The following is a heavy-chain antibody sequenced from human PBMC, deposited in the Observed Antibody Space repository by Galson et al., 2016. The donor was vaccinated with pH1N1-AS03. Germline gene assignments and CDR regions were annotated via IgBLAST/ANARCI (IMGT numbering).Heavy chain of an antibody. D-gene: IGHD3-10*01. CDR1: QSIFSKYQ. V-gene: IGHV3-23*01. CDR2: FAGSAEKT. Sequence: SLRLSCTVSQSIFSKYQMSWVRQAPGKGLERVSTFAGSAEKTYYADSVKGRFTISKDNSKNTLYLQMNTLRAEDTALYYCTTVAGTYYNGAYWGQGTLVTVSS. J-gene: IGHJ4*02. CDR3: TTVAGTYYNGAY.